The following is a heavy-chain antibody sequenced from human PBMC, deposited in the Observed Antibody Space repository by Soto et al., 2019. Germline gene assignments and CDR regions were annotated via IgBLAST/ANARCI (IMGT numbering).Heavy chain of an antibody. Sequence: EVQLVESGGCLVQPGGSLRLSCEASGFTFTSYWMSWVRQVPGKGLEWVANIKHDGTSKYYADSVKGRFTVSRDNAKSSVHLQMDSLSDDDTAVYRCARLRFILTERDFDSWGQGTLVTVSS. J-gene: IGHJ4*02. CDR3: ARLRFILTERDFDS. CDR2: IKHDGTSK. V-gene: IGHV3-7*05. CDR1: GFTFTSYW. D-gene: IGHD3-16*01.